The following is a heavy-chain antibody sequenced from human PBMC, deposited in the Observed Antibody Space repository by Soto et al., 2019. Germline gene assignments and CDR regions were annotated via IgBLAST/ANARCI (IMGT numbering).Heavy chain of an antibody. CDR3: ARSGANIAAAVTYNWFDP. CDR1: GGTFSSYA. D-gene: IGHD6-13*01. Sequence: SVKVSCKASGGTFSSYAISWVRQAPGQGLEWMGGIIPIFGTANYAQKFQGRVTITADESTSTAYMELSSLRSEDTAVYYCARSGANIAAAVTYNWFDPWGQGTLGTVSA. CDR2: IIPIFGTA. J-gene: IGHJ5*02. V-gene: IGHV1-69*13.